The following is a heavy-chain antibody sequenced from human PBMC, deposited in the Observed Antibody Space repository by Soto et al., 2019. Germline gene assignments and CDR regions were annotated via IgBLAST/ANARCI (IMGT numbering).Heavy chain of an antibody. V-gene: IGHV4-59*08. D-gene: IGHD2-8*01. J-gene: IGHJ4*02. Sequence: PSETLSLTCTVPGGSISTYYWNWIRQPPGKGLEWIGYIYYGGSANYNPSLKSRVTISVDTSKKQFSLKLSSVTAADTAVYYCARGGHCTNGVCSALDYWGQGTLVTVSS. CDR2: IYYGGSA. CDR3: ARGGHCTNGVCSALDY. CDR1: GGSISTYY.